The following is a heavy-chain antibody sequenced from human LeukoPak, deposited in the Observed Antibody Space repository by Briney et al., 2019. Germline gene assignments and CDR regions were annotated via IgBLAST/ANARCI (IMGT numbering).Heavy chain of an antibody. D-gene: IGHD3-22*01. CDR3: AKAIDNRGYYFERGADF. CDR2: ISGSGDNT. J-gene: IGHJ4*02. Sequence: PGGSLRLSCAASGFTFSSYAMSWVRQAPGKGLEWVSGISGSGDNTYYADSVKGRFTISRDNSKNTLYVQVNSLGTEDTAEYFCAKAIDNRGYYFERGADFWGQGTMVTVSS. V-gene: IGHV3-23*01. CDR1: GFTFSSYA.